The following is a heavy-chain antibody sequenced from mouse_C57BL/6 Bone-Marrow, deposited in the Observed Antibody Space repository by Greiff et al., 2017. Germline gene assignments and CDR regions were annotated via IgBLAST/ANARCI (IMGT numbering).Heavy chain of an antibody. D-gene: IGHD1-1*01. CDR3: ASHYYGSSPAWFAY. CDR1: GFSLRPFGMG. CDR2: IWWDDDK. Sequence: QVTLKGSGPGILQPSQTLGLTCSFSGFSLRPFGMGVGWIRQPSGKGLDWLAPIWWDDDKYYNPALKSRLTISKDTPKNQVFLKIANVDTADTATYYCASHYYGSSPAWFAYWGQGTLVTVSA. V-gene: IGHV8-8*01. J-gene: IGHJ3*01.